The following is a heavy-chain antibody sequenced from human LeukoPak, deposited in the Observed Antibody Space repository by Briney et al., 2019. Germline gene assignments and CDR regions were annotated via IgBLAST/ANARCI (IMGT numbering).Heavy chain of an antibody. V-gene: IGHV3-21*01. J-gene: IGHJ4*02. D-gene: IGHD6-13*01. Sequence: GGSLRLSCAASGFSFSTYNMNWVRQAPGKGLEWVSSITTSSTYIYYADSVKGRFTISRDNSKNTLYLQMNSLRAEDTAVYYCAKDDGYLDYWGQGTLVTVSS. CDR2: ITTSSTYI. CDR1: GFSFSTYN. CDR3: AKDDGYLDY.